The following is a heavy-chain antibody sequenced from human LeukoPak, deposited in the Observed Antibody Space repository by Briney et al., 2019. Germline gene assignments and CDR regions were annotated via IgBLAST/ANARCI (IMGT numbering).Heavy chain of an antibody. CDR3: AKEQNYYYYGMDV. CDR1: GFTFDDYA. V-gene: IGHV3-9*01. J-gene: IGHJ6*02. Sequence: GRSLRLSCAASGFTFDDYAMHWVRQAPGKGLEWVSGISWNSGSIGYADSVKGRFTISRDNAKNSLYLQMNSLRAEDTALYYCAKEQNYYYYGMDVWGQGTTVTVSS. CDR2: ISWNSGSI.